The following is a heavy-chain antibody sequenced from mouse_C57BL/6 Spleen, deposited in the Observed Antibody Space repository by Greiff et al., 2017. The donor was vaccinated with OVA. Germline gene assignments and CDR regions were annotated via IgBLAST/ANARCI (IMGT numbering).Heavy chain of an antibody. CDR1: GFSLTSYG. V-gene: IGHV2-2*01. D-gene: IGHD2-5*01. CDR3: ARGDYSNYVGYFDY. J-gene: IGHJ2*01. Sequence: VQLQQSGPGLVQPSQSLSITCTVSGFSLTSYGVHWVRQSPGKGLEWLGVIWSGGSTDYNAAFISRLSISKDNSKSQVFFKMNSLQADGTAIYYCARGDYSNYVGYFDYWGQGTTLTVSS. CDR2: IWSGGST.